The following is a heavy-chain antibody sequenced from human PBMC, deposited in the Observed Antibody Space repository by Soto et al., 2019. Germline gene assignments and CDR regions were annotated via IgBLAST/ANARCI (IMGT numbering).Heavy chain of an antibody. CDR1: GFTFSSYG. D-gene: IGHD3-22*01. J-gene: IGHJ4*02. CDR2: ISYDGSNK. CDR3: AEEHNAYYYDSPDSDY. V-gene: IGHV3-30*18. Sequence: GGSLRLSCAASGFTFSSYGMHWVRQAPGKGLEWVAVISYDGSNKYYADSVKGRFTISRDNSKNTLYLQMNSLRAEDTAVYYCAEEHNAYYYDSPDSDYWGQGTLVTVSS.